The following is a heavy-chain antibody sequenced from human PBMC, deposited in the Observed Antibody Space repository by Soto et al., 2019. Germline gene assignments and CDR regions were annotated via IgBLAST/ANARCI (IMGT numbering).Heavy chain of an antibody. CDR2: IWYDGSNK. Sequence: GSLRLSCAASGLTFSSYGMHWVRQAPGKGLEWVAVIWYDGSNKYYADSVKGRFTISRDNSKNTLYLQMNSLRAEDTAVYYCARDFIEYSSPAEEYGYHYGMDFWGQGSTVIVSS. CDR1: GLTFSSYG. J-gene: IGHJ6*02. CDR3: ARDFIEYSSPAEEYGYHYGMDF. D-gene: IGHD6-6*01. V-gene: IGHV3-33*01.